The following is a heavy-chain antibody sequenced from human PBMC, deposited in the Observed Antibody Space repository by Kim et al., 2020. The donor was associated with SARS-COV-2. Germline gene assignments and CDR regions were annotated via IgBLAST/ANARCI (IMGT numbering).Heavy chain of an antibody. V-gene: IGHV3-53*01. CDR3: ARDRYFDY. J-gene: IGHJ4*02. Sequence: GGSLRLSCAASGFTVSSTYMSWVRQAPGKGLQWVSFIYGGGDTYYAESVKGRFTISTDNSKNMLYLQMNSLRAEDTAVYYCARDRYFDYWGQGTLVSVSS. CDR1: GFTVSSTY. CDR2: IYGGGDT.